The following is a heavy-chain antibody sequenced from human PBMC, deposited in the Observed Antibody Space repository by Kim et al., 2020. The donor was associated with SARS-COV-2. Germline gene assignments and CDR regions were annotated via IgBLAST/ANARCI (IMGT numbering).Heavy chain of an antibody. V-gene: IGHV3-23*01. D-gene: IGHD4-17*01. CDR2: ISGSGGSA. CDR1: GFTFFTSA. J-gene: IGHJ4*02. Sequence: GGSLRLSCAASGFTFFTSAMSWVRQAPDKGLEWVSTISGSGGSAYYADSVKGRFTISRDNPKNTLYLQMNSLRAEDTAVYYCARDLAVTTDFDYWSQGTL. CDR3: ARDLAVTTDFDY.